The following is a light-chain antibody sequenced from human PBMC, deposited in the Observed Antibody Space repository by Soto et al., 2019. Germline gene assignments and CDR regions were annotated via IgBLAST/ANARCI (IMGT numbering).Light chain of an antibody. CDR1: QGVSTW. CDR2: TAS. Sequence: DIQMTQSPSSVSASVGDRVTITCRASQGVSTWLAWYQQKPGKAPNLLIYTASSLQSRVPSRCSGSRSGTDFTLTISSLQPEDFATYYWQQTTTSPHTFGGGTKVES. J-gene: IGKJ4*01. CDR3: QQTTTSPHT. V-gene: IGKV1D-12*01.